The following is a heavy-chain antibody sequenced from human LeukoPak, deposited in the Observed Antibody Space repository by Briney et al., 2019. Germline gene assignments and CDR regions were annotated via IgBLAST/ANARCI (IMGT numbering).Heavy chain of an antibody. CDR2: FDPEDGET. D-gene: IGHD1-26*01. J-gene: IGHJ6*02. CDR3: ARDRYEWELLRPYYYYYGMDV. V-gene: IGHV1-24*01. CDR1: GYTLTELS. Sequence: ASVKVSCKVSGYTLTELSMHWVRQAPGKGLEWMGGFDPEDGETIYAQKFQGRVTMTEDTSTDTAYMELSSLRAEDTAVYYCARDRYEWELLRPYYYYYGMDVWGQGTTVTVSS.